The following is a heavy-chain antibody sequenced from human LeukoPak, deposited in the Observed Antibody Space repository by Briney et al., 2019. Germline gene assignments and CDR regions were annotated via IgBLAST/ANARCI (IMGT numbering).Heavy chain of an antibody. D-gene: IGHD4-17*01. CDR1: GFTFSRYW. V-gene: IGHV3-7*03. CDR2: IKQDGSEK. J-gene: IGHJ6*02. CDR3: AKDLESVTTTKWDV. Sequence: GGSLRLSCAASGFTFSRYWMNWVRQAPGKGLEWVANIKQDGSEKYYVDSVKGRFTVSRDNAKNSLYLQMNSLRAEDTAVYYCAKDLESVTTTKWDVWGQGTTVTVSS.